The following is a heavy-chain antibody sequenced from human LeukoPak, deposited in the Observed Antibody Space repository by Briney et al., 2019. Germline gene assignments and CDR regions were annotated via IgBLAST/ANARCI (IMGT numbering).Heavy chain of an antibody. V-gene: IGHV1-8*01. CDR1: GYTFTSYY. D-gene: IGHD6-19*01. CDR3: ARAGSSGWYAAFDI. CDR2: MNPNSGNT. Sequence: GASVKVSCKASGYTFTSYYINWVRQATGQGLEWMGWMNPNSGNTGYAQKFQGRVNMTRNTSISTAYMELSSLRSEDTAVYYCARAGSSGWYAAFDIWGQGTMVSVSS. J-gene: IGHJ3*02.